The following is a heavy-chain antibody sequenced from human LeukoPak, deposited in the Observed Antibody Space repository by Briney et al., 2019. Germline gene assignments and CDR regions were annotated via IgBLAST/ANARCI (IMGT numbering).Heavy chain of an antibody. D-gene: IGHD3-22*01. CDR1: GYTFTGYY. CDR3: ARDSEVVITMNWFDP. CDR2: INPNSGGT. J-gene: IGHJ5*02. V-gene: IGHV1-2*02. Sequence: GASVKVSCKASGYTFTGYYMHWVRQAPGQGLEWMGWINPNSGGTNYAQKFQGRVTMTRDTSISTAYMELSRLRSDDTAVYYCARDSEVVITMNWFDPWGQGTLVTVSS.